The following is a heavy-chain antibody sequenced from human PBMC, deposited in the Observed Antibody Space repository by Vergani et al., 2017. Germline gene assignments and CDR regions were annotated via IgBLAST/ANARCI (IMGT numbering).Heavy chain of an antibody. CDR2: ISYDGSNK. V-gene: IGHV3-30*03. D-gene: IGHD6-13*01. CDR1: GFTFSSYG. J-gene: IGHJ6*02. CDR3: ARDIAAAGWDYYYYGMDV. Sequence: QVQLVESGGGVVQPGRSLRLSCAASGFTFSSYGMHWVRQAPGKGLEWVAVISYDGSNKYYADSVKGRFTISRDNSKNTLYLQMNSLRAEDTAVYYCARDIAAAGWDYYYYGMDVWGQGTTVTVSS.